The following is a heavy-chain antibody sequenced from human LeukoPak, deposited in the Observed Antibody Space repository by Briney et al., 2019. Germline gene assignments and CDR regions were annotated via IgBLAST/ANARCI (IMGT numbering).Heavy chain of an antibody. J-gene: IGHJ4*02. CDR3: ASGYSTHLSGGSSGTYYFDY. D-gene: IGHD2-15*01. Sequence: ASVKVSCKASGGTFISYAISWVRQAPGQGLEWMGRIIPIFGTANYAQKFQGRVTTTTDESTSTAYMELSSLRSEDTAVYYCASGYSTHLSGGSSGTYYFDYWGQGTLVTVSS. CDR2: IIPIFGTA. CDR1: GGTFISYA. V-gene: IGHV1-69*05.